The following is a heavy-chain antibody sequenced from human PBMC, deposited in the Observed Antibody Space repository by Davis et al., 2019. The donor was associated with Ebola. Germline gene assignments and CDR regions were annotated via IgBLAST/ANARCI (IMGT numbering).Heavy chain of an antibody. Sequence: ASVKVSCKASGYTFTGYYMHWVRQAPGQGLEWMGWMNPNSGNTGYAQKFQGRVTITRNTSISTAYMELSSLRSEDTAVYYCARGGKVVLMVYDMGLDYMDVWGKGTTVTVSS. J-gene: IGHJ6*03. D-gene: IGHD2-8*01. CDR2: MNPNSGNT. CDR1: GYTFTGYY. CDR3: ARGGKVVLMVYDMGLDYMDV. V-gene: IGHV1-8*03.